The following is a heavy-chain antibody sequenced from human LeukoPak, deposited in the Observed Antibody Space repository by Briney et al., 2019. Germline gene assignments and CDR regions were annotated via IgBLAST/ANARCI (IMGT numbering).Heavy chain of an antibody. CDR1: GFIFGDHL. D-gene: IGHD1-14*01. V-gene: IGHV3-7*01. J-gene: IGHJ4*02. CDR2: INQDGSET. Sequence: GGSLRLSCAASGFIFGDHLMGWVRRAPGKGLEWVANINQDGSETLYMDSVRGRFTISRDNAKNSVSLQMNTLRVEDTAVYYCARVPGRAPDYWGQGTLVTVSS. CDR3: ARVPGRAPDY.